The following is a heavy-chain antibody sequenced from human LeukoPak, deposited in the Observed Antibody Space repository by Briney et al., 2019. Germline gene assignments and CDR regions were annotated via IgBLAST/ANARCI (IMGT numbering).Heavy chain of an antibody. CDR3: ARVDIVVVPAAMTYYYYGMDV. Sequence: ASVKVSCKASGYTFTSYDINWVRQAPGQGLEWMGWMNPNSGNTGYAQTFQGRVTMTRNTSISTAYMELSSLRSEDTAVYYCARVDIVVVPAAMTYYYYGMDVWGQGTTVTVSS. D-gene: IGHD2-2*01. V-gene: IGHV1-8*01. J-gene: IGHJ6*02. CDR1: GYTFTSYD. CDR2: MNPNSGNT.